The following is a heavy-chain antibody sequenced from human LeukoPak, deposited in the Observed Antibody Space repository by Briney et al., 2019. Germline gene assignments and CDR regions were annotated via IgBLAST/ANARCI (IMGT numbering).Heavy chain of an antibody. V-gene: IGHV4-59*01. Sequence: SETLSLTCTVSGGSISSYYWSWIRQPPGKGLEWIGYIYYSESTNYNPSLKSRVTISVDTSKNQFSLKLSSVTAADTAVYYCARMDTAMVYGMDVWGQGTTVTVSS. CDR2: IYYSEST. CDR3: ARMDTAMVYGMDV. CDR1: GGSISSYY. J-gene: IGHJ6*02. D-gene: IGHD5-18*01.